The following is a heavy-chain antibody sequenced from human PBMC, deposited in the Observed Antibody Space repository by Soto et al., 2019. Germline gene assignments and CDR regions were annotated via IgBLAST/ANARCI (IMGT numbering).Heavy chain of an antibody. CDR3: ARSGGSYQVSNWFDP. J-gene: IGHJ5*02. V-gene: IGHV3-48*03. CDR1: GFTFNRNA. Sequence: LRLSCAASGFTFNRNAMNWVRQAPGKGLEWVSYISSSGSTIYYADSVKGRFTISRDNAKNSLYLQMNSLRAEDTAVYYCARSGGSYQVSNWFDPWGQGTLVTVSS. D-gene: IGHD1-26*01. CDR2: ISSSGSTI.